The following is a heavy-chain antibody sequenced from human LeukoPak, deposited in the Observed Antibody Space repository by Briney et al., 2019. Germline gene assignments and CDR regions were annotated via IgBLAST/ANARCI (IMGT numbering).Heavy chain of an antibody. J-gene: IGHJ4*02. Sequence: PGGSLRLSCEASRFTFSIYAMSWVRQAPGKGLEWVAVISYDGSNKYYADSVKGRFTISRDNSKNTLYLQMNSLRAEDTAVYYCARNVPTYYYDSSGYYPGDYWGQGTLVTVSS. CDR1: RFTFSIYA. CDR2: ISYDGSNK. CDR3: ARNVPTYYYDSSGYYPGDY. D-gene: IGHD3-22*01. V-gene: IGHV3-30-3*01.